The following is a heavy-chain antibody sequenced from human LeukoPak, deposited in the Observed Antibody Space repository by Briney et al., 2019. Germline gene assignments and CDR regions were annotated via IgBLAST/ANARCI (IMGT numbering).Heavy chain of an antibody. J-gene: IGHJ4*02. CDR3: ARGVAAFDF. D-gene: IGHD2-15*01. CDR2: IYYTGKT. Sequence: GSLRLSCAASGFTFSSYWMSWIRQSPGKGLEWIGNIYYTGKTYYNPSLKSRVIISVDTSKNQFSLKVSSVTAADTAVYYCARGVAAFDFWGQGTAVTVSS. CDR1: GFTFSSYW. V-gene: IGHV4-59*04.